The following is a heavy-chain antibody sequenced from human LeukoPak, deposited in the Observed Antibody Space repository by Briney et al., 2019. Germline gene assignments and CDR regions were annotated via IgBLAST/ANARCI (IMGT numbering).Heavy chain of an antibody. V-gene: IGHV3-9*01. Sequence: PGGSLRLSCAASGFTFSSYAMSWVRQAPGKGLEWVSGISWNSGSIGYADSVKGRFTISRDNAKNSLYLQMNSLRAEDTALYYCAKSANYYDSSGYLDYWGQGTLVTVSS. CDR2: ISWNSGSI. D-gene: IGHD3-22*01. J-gene: IGHJ4*02. CDR3: AKSANYYDSSGYLDY. CDR1: GFTFSSYA.